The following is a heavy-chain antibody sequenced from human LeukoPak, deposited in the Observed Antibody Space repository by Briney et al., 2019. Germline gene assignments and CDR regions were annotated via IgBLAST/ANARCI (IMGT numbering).Heavy chain of an antibody. Sequence: GGSLRLSCAASGFTFSSYAMSWVRQAPGKVLEWVSAICGSGGSTYYADSVKGRFTISRDNSKNTLYLQMNSLRAEDTAVYYCAKELGQVDFWSGYYPFDYWGQGTLVTVSS. CDR3: AKELGQVDFWSGYYPFDY. J-gene: IGHJ4*02. CDR1: GFTFSSYA. CDR2: ICGSGGST. V-gene: IGHV3-23*01. D-gene: IGHD3-3*01.